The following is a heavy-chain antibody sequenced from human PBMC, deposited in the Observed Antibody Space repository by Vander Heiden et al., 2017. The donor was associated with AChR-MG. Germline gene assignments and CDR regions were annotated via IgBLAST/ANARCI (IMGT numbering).Heavy chain of an antibody. CDR3: ARVGVPAAIPSYYYYGMDV. CDR1: GGSITSGDYS. J-gene: IGHJ6*02. D-gene: IGHD2-2*01. Sequence: QVQLQESGPGLVKPSQTLSLTCTVSGGSITSGDYSGSWIRQPPGKGLEWIGYIYYSGSTYYNPSLKSRVTISVDTSKNQFSLKLSSVTAADTAVYYCARVGVPAAIPSYYYYGMDVWGQGTTVTVSS. V-gene: IGHV4-30-4*01. CDR2: IYYSGST.